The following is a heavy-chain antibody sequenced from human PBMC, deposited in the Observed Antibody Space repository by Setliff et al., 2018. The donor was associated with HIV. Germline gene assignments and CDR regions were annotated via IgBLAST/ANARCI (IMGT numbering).Heavy chain of an antibody. V-gene: IGHV2-26*01. CDR2: IFPNDEK. CDR3: ARYNFRRGYWDYFDY. CDR1: GFSLSNTRMG. Sequence: SGPTLVNPTETLTLTCTVSGFSLSNTRMGVSWIRQPPGKALEWLAHIFPNDEKSYSASLKSRVIISEDTSKSQVVLTMTNMDPLDTATYFCARYNFRRGYWDYFDYWGQGTLVTVSS. D-gene: IGHD3-3*01. J-gene: IGHJ4*02.